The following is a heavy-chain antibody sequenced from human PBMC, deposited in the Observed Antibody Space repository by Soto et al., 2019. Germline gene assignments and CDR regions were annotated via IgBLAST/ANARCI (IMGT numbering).Heavy chain of an antibody. CDR2: ISGSGGST. D-gene: IGHD2-2*01. V-gene: IGHV3-23*01. J-gene: IGHJ4*02. CDR3: AKDISPDIVVVPADIR. Sequence: GGSLRLSCAASGFTFSSYSMSWVRQAPGKGLEWVSAISGSGGSTYYADSVKGRFTISRDNSKNTLYLQMNSLRAEDTAVYYCAKDISPDIVVVPADIRWGQGTLVTVSS. CDR1: GFTFSSYS.